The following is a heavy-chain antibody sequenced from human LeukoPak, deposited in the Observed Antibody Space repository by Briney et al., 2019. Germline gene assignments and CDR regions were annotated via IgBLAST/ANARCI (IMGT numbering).Heavy chain of an antibody. Sequence: GGSLRLSCAASGLTFSSYWMHWVRQAPGKGLVWVSRINSDGSSTSYADSVKGRFTISRDNAKNTLYLQMNSLRVEDTAVYYCARGVVVTDSNWYFDLWGRGTLVTVSS. D-gene: IGHD2-21*02. CDR2: INSDGSST. V-gene: IGHV3-74*01. CDR3: ARGVVVTDSNWYFDL. J-gene: IGHJ2*01. CDR1: GLTFSSYW.